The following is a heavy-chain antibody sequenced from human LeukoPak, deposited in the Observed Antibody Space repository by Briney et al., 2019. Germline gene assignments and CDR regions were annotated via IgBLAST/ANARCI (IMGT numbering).Heavy chain of an antibody. Sequence: ASVKVSCKASGYTFTSYAMHWVRQAPGQRLEWMGRINPNSGGTNYAQKFQGRVTMTRDTSISTAYMELSRLRSEDTAVYYCARGGGAAANWFDPWGQGTLVTVSS. CDR3: ARGGGAAANWFDP. CDR1: GYTFTSYA. J-gene: IGHJ5*02. D-gene: IGHD6-13*01. V-gene: IGHV1-2*06. CDR2: INPNSGGT.